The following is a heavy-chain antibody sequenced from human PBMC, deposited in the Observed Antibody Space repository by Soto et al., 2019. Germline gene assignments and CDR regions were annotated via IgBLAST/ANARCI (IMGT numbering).Heavy chain of an antibody. V-gene: IGHV4-31*03. Sequence: QVQLQESGPGLVKPSQTLSLTCTVSGGSISSGGYYWSWIRQHPGKGLEWIGYIYYSGSTYYNPSLKSRVTISVDTSKNQFSLKLSSVTAADTAVYYCARGGSVLWFGGPFPTPHPFDYWGQGTLVTVSS. J-gene: IGHJ4*02. CDR1: GGSISSGGYY. CDR2: IYYSGST. D-gene: IGHD3-10*01. CDR3: ARGGSVLWFGGPFPTPHPFDY.